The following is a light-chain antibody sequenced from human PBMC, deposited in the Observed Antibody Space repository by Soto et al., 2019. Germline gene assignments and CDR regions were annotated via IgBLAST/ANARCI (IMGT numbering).Light chain of an antibody. CDR1: QSVSSN. Sequence: EIVMPQSPATLSVSPGERATLSCRASQSVSSNLAWYQQKPGQAPRLLIYGASTRATGIPARFSGSGSGTEFTLTISSLQSEDFAVYYYQQYNNWPPYTFGHGTKLEIK. CDR2: GAS. V-gene: IGKV3-15*01. J-gene: IGKJ2*01. CDR3: QQYNNWPPYT.